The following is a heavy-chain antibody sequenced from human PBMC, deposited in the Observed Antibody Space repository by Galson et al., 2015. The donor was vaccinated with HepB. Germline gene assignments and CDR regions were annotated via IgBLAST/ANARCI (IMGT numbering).Heavy chain of an antibody. CDR2: INPNSGGT. Sequence: SVKVSCKASGYSFTGYYMNWVRQAPGQGLEWMGRINPNSGGTNYAQNFQGRVNMTRDTSISTAYMELSRLRSDDTAVYYCAREGYSGTAAFDYWGQGTLVTVSS. D-gene: IGHD1-26*01. J-gene: IGHJ4*02. CDR3: AREGYSGTAAFDY. V-gene: IGHV1-2*06. CDR1: GYSFTGYY.